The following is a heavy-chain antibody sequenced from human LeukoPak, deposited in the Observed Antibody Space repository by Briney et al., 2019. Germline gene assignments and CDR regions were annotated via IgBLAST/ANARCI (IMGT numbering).Heavy chain of an antibody. CDR2: INHSGST. CDR3: ARDSLEYSSSEFDY. D-gene: IGHD6-6*01. J-gene: IGHJ4*02. CDR1: GGSFSGYY. Sequence: SETLSLTCAVYGGSFSGYYWSWIRQPPGKGLEWIGEINHSGSTNYNPSLKSRVTISVDTSKNQFSLKLSSVTAADTAVYYCARDSLEYSSSEFDYWGQGTLVTVSS. V-gene: IGHV4-34*01.